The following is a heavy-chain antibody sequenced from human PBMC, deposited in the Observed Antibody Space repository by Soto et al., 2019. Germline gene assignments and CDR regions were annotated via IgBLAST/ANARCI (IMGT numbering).Heavy chain of an antibody. J-gene: IGHJ6*02. CDR2: ISDSGGGT. CDR1: GFTFGNYA. Sequence: PGGSLRLSCAASGFTFGNYAMTWVRQAPGKGLECVSRISDSGGGTYYADSVKGRFTISRDNAKNSLYLNMDSLRVEDTATYYCVRGTPTPGLDIWGRGTTVTVSS. CDR3: VRGTPTPGLDI. D-gene: IGHD1-7*01. V-gene: IGHV3-23*01.